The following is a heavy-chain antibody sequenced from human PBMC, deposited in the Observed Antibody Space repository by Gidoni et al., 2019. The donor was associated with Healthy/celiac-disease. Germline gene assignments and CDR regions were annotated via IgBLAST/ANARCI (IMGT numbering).Heavy chain of an antibody. Sequence: TFSSSAISLVRQAPGQGLEWMGGIIPIFGTANYAQKFQGRVTITADESKSTAYMELSSLRSEDTAVYYCARGGYSGYDKPNTMIVVVPKNWFDPWGQGTLVTVSS. CDR3: ARGGYSGYDKPNTMIVVVPKNWFDP. J-gene: IGHJ5*02. CDR2: IIPIFGTA. V-gene: IGHV1-69*01. D-gene: IGHD3-22*01. CDR1: TFSSSA.